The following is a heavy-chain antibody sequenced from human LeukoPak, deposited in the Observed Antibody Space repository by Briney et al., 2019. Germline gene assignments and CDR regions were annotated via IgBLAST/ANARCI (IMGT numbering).Heavy chain of an antibody. CDR2: IIPILGIA. D-gene: IGHD3-22*01. Sequence: APVKVSCKASGGTFSSYAISWVRQAPGQGLEWMGRIIPILGIANYAQKFQGRVTITADKSTSTAYMELSSLRSEDTAVYYCARERYYDSSGYLYWGQGTLVTVSS. CDR3: ARERYYDSSGYLY. CDR1: GGTFSSYA. V-gene: IGHV1-69*04. J-gene: IGHJ4*02.